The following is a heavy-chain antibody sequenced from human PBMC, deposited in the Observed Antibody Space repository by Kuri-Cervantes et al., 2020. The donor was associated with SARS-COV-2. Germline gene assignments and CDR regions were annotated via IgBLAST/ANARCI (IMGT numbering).Heavy chain of an antibody. CDR3: ARGARYYGSVSHCFDY. Sequence: SVKVSCKASGGTFSSYTISWVRQAPGQGLEWMGGIIPIFGTANYAQKFQGRVTITADESTSTAYMELSSLRSEDTAVYYCARGARYYGSVSHCFDYWGQGNRVTVSS. CDR1: GGTFSSYT. D-gene: IGHD3-10*01. V-gene: IGHV1-69*13. CDR2: IIPIFGTA. J-gene: IGHJ4*01.